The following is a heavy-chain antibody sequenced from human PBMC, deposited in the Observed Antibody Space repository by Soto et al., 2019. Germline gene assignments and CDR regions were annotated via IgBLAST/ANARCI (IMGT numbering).Heavy chain of an antibody. V-gene: IGHV3-64D*06. CDR3: VQPLSSAFGY. Sequence: GGSLRLSCSASGFTCSSYAMHWVRQAPGKGLEYVSAISSNGGSTYYADSVKGRFTISRDNSKNTLYLQMSSLRAEDTAVYYCVQPLSSAFGYWGQGTMVTVSS. CDR2: ISSNGGST. D-gene: IGHD6-19*01. J-gene: IGHJ4*02. CDR1: GFTCSSYA.